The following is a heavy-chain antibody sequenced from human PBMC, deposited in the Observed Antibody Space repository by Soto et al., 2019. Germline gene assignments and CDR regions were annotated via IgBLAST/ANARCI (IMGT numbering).Heavy chain of an antibody. D-gene: IGHD6-6*01. CDR3: ATGGYSSSSEYFQH. J-gene: IGHJ1*01. CDR2: ISSSSYI. CDR1: GFTFSSYS. V-gene: IGHV3-21*01. Sequence: GGSLRLSCAASGFTFSSYSMNWVRQAPGKGLEWVSSISSSSYIYYADSVKGRFTISRDNAKNSLYLQMNSLRAEDTAVYYCATGGYSSSSEYFQHWGQGTLVTVSS.